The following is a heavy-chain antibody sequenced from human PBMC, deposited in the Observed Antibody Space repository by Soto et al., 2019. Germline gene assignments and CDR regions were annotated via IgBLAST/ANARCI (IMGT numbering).Heavy chain of an antibody. J-gene: IGHJ6*02. CDR1: GGSISSYY. CDR3: ARGGDYDYYYGMDV. Sequence: SETLSLTCTVSGGSISSYYWSWIRQPPGKGLEWIGYIYYSGSTNYNPSLKSRVTISVDTSKNQFSLKLSSVTAADTAVYYCARGGDYDYYYGMDVWGQGTTVTVSS. D-gene: IGHD2-21*02. CDR2: IYYSGST. V-gene: IGHV4-59*01.